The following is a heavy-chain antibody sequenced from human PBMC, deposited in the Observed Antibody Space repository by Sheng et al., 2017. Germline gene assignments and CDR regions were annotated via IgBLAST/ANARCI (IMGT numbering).Heavy chain of an antibody. CDR3: ARDISNGMFDP. CDR1: GGSFSNHA. CDR2: IIPIFGST. V-gene: IGHV1-69*13. D-gene: IGHD2-8*01. J-gene: IGHJ5*02. Sequence: QVRLVQSGSEMKKPGTSVTVSCTTSGGSFSNHALSWLRQAPGQGPEWMGGIIPIFGSTNYAQKFQGRVTISADETTSTAYMELRSLRSEDTAMYYCARDISNGMFDPWGPGNPSHRLL.